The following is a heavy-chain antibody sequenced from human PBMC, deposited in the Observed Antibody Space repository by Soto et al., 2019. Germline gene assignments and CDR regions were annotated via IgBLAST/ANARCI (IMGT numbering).Heavy chain of an antibody. V-gene: IGHV3-66*01. D-gene: IGHD2-21*02. Sequence: EVQLVESGGGLVQPGGSLRLSCAASGFTVSSHYMRWVRQAPGKGLEWVSVIYSGGSTYYADSVKGRFTISRDNSKNTLYLKMNSLRAEDTAVYYCARSGGNYWFDPWGQGTLVTVSS. CDR1: GFTVSSHY. CDR2: IYSGGST. CDR3: ARSGGNYWFDP. J-gene: IGHJ5*02.